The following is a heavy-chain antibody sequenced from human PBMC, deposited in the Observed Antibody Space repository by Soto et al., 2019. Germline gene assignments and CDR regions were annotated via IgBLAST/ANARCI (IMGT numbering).Heavy chain of an antibody. V-gene: IGHV3-9*01. D-gene: IGHD5-12*01. CDR1: GFTFDDYA. J-gene: IGHJ5*02. CDR2: ISWNSGSI. Sequence: GGSLRLSCAASGFTFDDYAMHWVRQAPGKGLEWVSGISWNSGSIGYADSVKGRFTISRDNAKNSLYLQMNSLRAEDTALYYCAKGGWLQPRGWFDPWGQGTLVTVSS. CDR3: AKGGWLQPRGWFDP.